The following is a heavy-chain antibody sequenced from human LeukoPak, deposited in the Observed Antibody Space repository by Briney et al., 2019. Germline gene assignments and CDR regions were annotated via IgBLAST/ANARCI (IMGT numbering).Heavy chain of an antibody. CDR3: ARGGGNDILTGYYIAGESRYYYYYYMDV. D-gene: IGHD3-9*01. CDR2: INHVGAT. Sequence: SETLSLTCTVSGGSISSYYWSWIRQPPEKGLEWIGEINHVGATNYNPSLKSRVTISVDTSKNQFSLKLSSVTAADTAVYYCARGGGNDILTGYYIAGESRYYYYYYMDVWGKGTTVTISS. V-gene: IGHV4-34*01. CDR1: GGSISSYY. J-gene: IGHJ6*03.